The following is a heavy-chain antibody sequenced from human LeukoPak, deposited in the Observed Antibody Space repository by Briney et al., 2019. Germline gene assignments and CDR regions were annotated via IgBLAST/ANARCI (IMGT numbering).Heavy chain of an antibody. CDR2: IYYSGST. CDR3: ARSVYSYGSFDC. CDR1: GGSISSSSYY. V-gene: IGHV4-61*01. J-gene: IGHJ4*02. Sequence: SGTLSLTCTVSGGSISSSSYYWSWIRQPPGKGLEWIGYIYYSGSTNYNPSLKSRVTISVDTSKNQFSLKLSSVTAADTAVYYCARSVYSYGSFDCWGQGTLVTVSS. D-gene: IGHD5-18*01.